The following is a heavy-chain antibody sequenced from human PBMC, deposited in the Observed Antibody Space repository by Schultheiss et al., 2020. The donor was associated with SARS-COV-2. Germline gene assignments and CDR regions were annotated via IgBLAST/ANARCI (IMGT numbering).Heavy chain of an antibody. CDR1: GYTFTGYY. CDR3: AKGIGTTGYYFDH. D-gene: IGHD1-7*01. CDR2: INPNSGGT. Sequence: ASVKVSCKASGYTFTGYYMHWVRQAPGQGLEWMGWINPNSGGTNYAQKLQGRVTMTTDTSTSTAYMELRSLRSDDTAVYYCAKGIGTTGYYFDHWGQGTLVTVSS. J-gene: IGHJ4*02. V-gene: IGHV1-2*02.